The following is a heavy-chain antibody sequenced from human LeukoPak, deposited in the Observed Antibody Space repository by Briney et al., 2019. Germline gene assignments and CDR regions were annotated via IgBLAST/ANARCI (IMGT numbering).Heavy chain of an antibody. J-gene: IGHJ4*02. CDR2: INHSGST. CDR1: GGSFSGYY. Sequence: SETLSLTCAVYGGSFSGYYWSWIRQPPGKGLEWIGEINHSGSTNYNPSLKSRVTISVDTSKNQFSLKLSSVTAADTAVYYCARGPMYYDSSGYLYWGLGTLVTVSS. D-gene: IGHD3-22*01. V-gene: IGHV4-34*01. CDR3: ARGPMYYDSSGYLY.